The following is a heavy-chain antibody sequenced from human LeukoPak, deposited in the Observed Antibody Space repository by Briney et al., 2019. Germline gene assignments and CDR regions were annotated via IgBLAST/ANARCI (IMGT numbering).Heavy chain of an antibody. D-gene: IGHD2-2*01. CDR3: AKLSGGSSTSSYDY. CDR2: IRYDGSNK. CDR1: GFTFSSYW. Sequence: GGSLRLSCAASGFTFSSYWMSWVRQAPGKGLEWVAFIRYDGSNKYYADSVKGRFTISRDNSKNTLYLQMNSLRAEDTAVYYCAKLSGGSSTSSYDYWGQGTLVTVSS. V-gene: IGHV3-30*02. J-gene: IGHJ4*02.